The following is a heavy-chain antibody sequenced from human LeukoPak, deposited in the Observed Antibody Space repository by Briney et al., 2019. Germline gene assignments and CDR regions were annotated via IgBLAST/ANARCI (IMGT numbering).Heavy chain of an antibody. J-gene: IGHJ6*03. CDR1: GCTFSSYT. V-gene: IGHV1-69*04. CDR3: AREGVVWGYYMDV. CDR2: IIPILGIA. Sequence: SVKVSCKASGCTFSSYTISWVRQAPGQGLEWMGRIIPILGIANYAQKFQGRVTITADKSTSTAYMELNSLRSEDTAVYYCAREGVVWGYYMDVWGKGTTVTVSS. D-gene: IGHD3-16*01.